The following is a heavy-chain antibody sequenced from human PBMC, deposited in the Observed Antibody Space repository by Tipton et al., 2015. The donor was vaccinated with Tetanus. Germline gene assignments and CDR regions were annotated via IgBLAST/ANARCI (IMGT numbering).Heavy chain of an antibody. V-gene: IGHV4-30-4*01. J-gene: IGHJ6*03. Sequence: TLSLTCSVSGDSIRSEDYYWGWIRQSPGKGLERLGYIYYSGSTYNNPSLKSRVSISLDASKNQFSLSLNSVTAADSATYYCARLTCSSPSCYYYYYYYVDVWGTGTAVAVSS. CDR1: GDSIRSEDYY. CDR2: IYYSGST. CDR3: ARLTCSSPSCYYYYYYYVDV. D-gene: IGHD2-2*01.